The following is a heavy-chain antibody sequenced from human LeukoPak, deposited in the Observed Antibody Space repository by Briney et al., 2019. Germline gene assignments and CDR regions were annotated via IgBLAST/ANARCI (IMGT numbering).Heavy chain of an antibody. CDR2: IWSSSGNT. CDR1: GFTFSSYA. D-gene: IGHD4-23*01. V-gene: IGHV3-23*01. CDR3: AKVHGTLTVESPFDY. J-gene: IGHJ4*02. Sequence: PGGSLRLSCAASGFTFSSYAMSWVRQAPGKELEWVSAIWSSSGNTYYADSVTGRFTISRDNSKNTLYLQMHSLRADDTAVYYCAKVHGTLTVESPFDYWGQGTLVTVSS.